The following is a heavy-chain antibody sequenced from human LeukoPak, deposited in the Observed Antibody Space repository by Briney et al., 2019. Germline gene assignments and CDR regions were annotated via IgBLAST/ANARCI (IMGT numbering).Heavy chain of an antibody. J-gene: IGHJ6*02. CDR3: AKELYTTSDFYYGIDI. CDR2: ISGSGNGEGVL. D-gene: IGHD1-1*01. V-gene: IGHV3-23*01. CDR1: GFTFKTYA. Sequence: GGSLRLSCAASGFTFKTYAITWVRQAPGKGLEWVSTISGSGNGEGVLSYGDSVKGRFTISRDNSMKTVFLQVNSLRVEDTAVYFCAKELYTTSDFYYGIDIWGQGTTVTVS.